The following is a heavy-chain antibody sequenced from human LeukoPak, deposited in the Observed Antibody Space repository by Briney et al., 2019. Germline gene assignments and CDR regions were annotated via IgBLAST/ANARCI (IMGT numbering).Heavy chain of an antibody. V-gene: IGHV3-74*01. D-gene: IGHD5-12*01. CDR1: GFTFSGYW. CDR2: INSDGSST. Sequence: GGSLRLSCAASGFTFSGYWMHWVRQPPGKGLVWVSRINSDGSSTSYADSVKGRFTISRDNAKNTLYLQMNSLRAEDTAVYYCAREYRTPIDYYGMDVWGQGTTVTVSS. CDR3: AREYRTPIDYYGMDV. J-gene: IGHJ6*02.